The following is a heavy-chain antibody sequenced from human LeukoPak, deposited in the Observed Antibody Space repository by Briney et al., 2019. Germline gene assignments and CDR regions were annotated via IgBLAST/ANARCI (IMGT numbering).Heavy chain of an antibody. J-gene: IGHJ4*02. CDR3: AREGGHYYGSGSYYQGFDY. Sequence: SQTLSLTCTVSGGSISSGGYYWSWIRQHPGKGLEWIGYIYYSGSTYYNPSLKSRVTISVDTSKNQFSLELSSVTAADTAVYYCAREGGHYYGSGSYYQGFDYWGQGTLVTVSS. CDR1: GGSISSGGYY. D-gene: IGHD3-10*01. V-gene: IGHV4-31*03. CDR2: IYYSGST.